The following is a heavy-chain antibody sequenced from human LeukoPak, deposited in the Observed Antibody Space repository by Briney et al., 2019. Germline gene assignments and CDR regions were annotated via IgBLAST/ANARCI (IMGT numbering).Heavy chain of an antibody. CDR2: LSASGGYT. Sequence: GGSLRLSCAASGFTFNNYAMSWVRQAPGKGLEWVSALSASGGYTYYADSVKGRFTISRDNSKNTLYLQMNSLGAEDTAIYYCAKGDYGGNSGSFFDYWGQGTLVTVSS. CDR1: GFTFNNYA. CDR3: AKGDYGGNSGSFFDY. D-gene: IGHD4-23*01. J-gene: IGHJ4*02. V-gene: IGHV3-23*01.